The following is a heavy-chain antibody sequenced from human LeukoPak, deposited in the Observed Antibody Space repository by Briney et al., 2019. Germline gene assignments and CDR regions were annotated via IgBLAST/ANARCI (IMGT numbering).Heavy chain of an antibody. CDR3: ARGPPSTVTTKVRYYYGMDV. Sequence: GGSLRLSCATSGFTFSSFWMSWVRQAPGKGLEWVANINQGGGEKNYVDSVKGRFTISRDSAKSSLYLQMNSLRAEDTAVYYCARGPPSTVTTKVRYYYGMDVWGQGTTVTVSS. V-gene: IGHV3-7*02. J-gene: IGHJ6*02. CDR1: GFTFSSFW. CDR2: INQGGGEK. D-gene: IGHD4-11*01.